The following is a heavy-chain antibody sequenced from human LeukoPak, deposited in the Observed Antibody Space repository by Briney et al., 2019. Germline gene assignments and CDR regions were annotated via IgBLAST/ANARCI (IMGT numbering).Heavy chain of an antibody. CDR1: GGSISSYY. V-gene: IGHV4-4*07. J-gene: IGHJ4*02. D-gene: IGHD4-17*01. Sequence: SETLSLTCTVSGGSISSYYWSWIRQPAGKGLESIGHISTSGSTNYNPSLKSRVTISVDTSKNQFSLKLSSVTAADTAVYYCARNYGDYEGYFDYWGQGTLVTVSS. CDR2: ISTSGST. CDR3: ARNYGDYEGYFDY.